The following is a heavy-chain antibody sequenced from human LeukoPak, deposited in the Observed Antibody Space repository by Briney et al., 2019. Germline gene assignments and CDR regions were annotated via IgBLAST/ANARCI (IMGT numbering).Heavy chain of an antibody. CDR1: GGSISSYY. V-gene: IGHV4-59*08. Sequence: PSETLSLTCTVSGGSISSYYWSCIRQPPGKGLGWIGYIYYSGSTNYNPSLKSRVTISVDASKNQFSLKLSSVTAADTAVYYCARLGMGGYSSSYYYYYGMDVWGQGTTVTVSS. J-gene: IGHJ6*02. CDR3: ARLGMGGYSSSYYYYYGMDV. D-gene: IGHD6-13*01. CDR2: IYYSGST.